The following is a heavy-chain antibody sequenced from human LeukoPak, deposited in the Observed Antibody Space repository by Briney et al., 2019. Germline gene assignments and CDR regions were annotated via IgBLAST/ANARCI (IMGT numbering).Heavy chain of an antibody. V-gene: IGHV3-23*01. CDR3: AKDLWGASYHY. CDR1: GFTFSSYA. D-gene: IGHD3-16*02. J-gene: IGHJ4*02. Sequence: GGSLRLSCAASGFTFSSYAMSWVRQAPGKGLEWVSAISGSGDSTYYADSVKGRFTISRDNSKNTLYLQMNSLRAEDTAVYYCAKDLWGASYHYWGQGTLVTVSS. CDR2: ISGSGDST.